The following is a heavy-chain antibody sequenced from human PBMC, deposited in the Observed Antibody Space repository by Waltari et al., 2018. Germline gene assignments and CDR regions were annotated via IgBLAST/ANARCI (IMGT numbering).Heavy chain of an antibody. CDR2: IKQDGSEK. Sequence: EVQLVESGGGLVQPGGSLRLSCAASGFTFSSSWMSWVRQAPGKGLEWVANIKQDGSEKYYVDSVKGRFTISRDNAKNSLYLQMNSLRAEDTAVYYCARDEWGAFDIWGQGTMVTVSS. CDR1: GFTFSSSW. D-gene: IGHD1-26*01. V-gene: IGHV3-7*01. CDR3: ARDEWGAFDI. J-gene: IGHJ3*02.